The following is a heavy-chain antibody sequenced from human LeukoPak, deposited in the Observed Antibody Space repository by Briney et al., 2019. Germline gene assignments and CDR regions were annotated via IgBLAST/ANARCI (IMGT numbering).Heavy chain of an antibody. Sequence: SETVSLTCTVSGGSISSYYWSWIRQPPGKGLEWIGYIYYSGSTNYNPSLKSRVTISVDTSKNQFSLKLSSVTAADTAVYYCARDTHWGFLDYWGQGTLVTVSS. CDR1: GGSISSYY. V-gene: IGHV4-59*01. J-gene: IGHJ4*02. CDR3: ARDTHWGFLDY. CDR2: IYYSGST. D-gene: IGHD7-27*01.